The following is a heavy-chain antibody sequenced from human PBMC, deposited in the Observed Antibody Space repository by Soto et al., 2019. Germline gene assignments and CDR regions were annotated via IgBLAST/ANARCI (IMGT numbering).Heavy chain of an antibody. Sequence: SETLSLTCTVSGGSISSSSYYWGWIRQPPGKGLEWIGSIYYSGSTYYNPSFESRVAISVDTSKSQFSLNVTSVTAADTAVYFCARGRYCLTGRCFPNWFDSWGQGALVTVSS. V-gene: IGHV4-39*01. CDR2: IYYSGST. CDR1: GGSISSSSYY. D-gene: IGHD7-27*01. J-gene: IGHJ5*01. CDR3: ARGRYCLTGRCFPNWFDS.